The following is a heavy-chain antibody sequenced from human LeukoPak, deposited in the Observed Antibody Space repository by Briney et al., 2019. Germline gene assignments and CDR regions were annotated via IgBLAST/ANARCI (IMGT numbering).Heavy chain of an antibody. V-gene: IGHV1-69*01. CDR1: GGTFSSYA. CDR2: IIPIFGTA. Sequence: SVKVSCKASGGTFSSYAISWVRQAPGQGLEWMGGIIPIFGTANYAQKFQGRVTITADESTSTAYMELSSLRSEDTAVYYCARPGWGYCSSTSCYRRDDAFDIWGQGTMVTVSS. J-gene: IGHJ3*02. CDR3: ARPGWGYCSSTSCYRRDDAFDI. D-gene: IGHD2-2*01.